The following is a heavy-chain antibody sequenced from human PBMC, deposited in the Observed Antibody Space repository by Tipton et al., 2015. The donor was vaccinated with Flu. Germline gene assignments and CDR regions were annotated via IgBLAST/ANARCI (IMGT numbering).Heavy chain of an antibody. CDR1: GGSIGSYY. V-gene: IGHV4-59*01. D-gene: IGHD3-16*01. CDR3: ARAGGRPSNPFDF. J-gene: IGHJ4*02. Sequence: GLVKPSETLSLTCTVSGGSIGSYYWNWIRQPPGKEPEWIAYTYDRGSPTYSPSLQSRVTISIGASKNQFYLKLDSVTAADTAVYYCARAGGRPSNPFDFWGPGTLVTVSS. CDR2: TYDRGSP.